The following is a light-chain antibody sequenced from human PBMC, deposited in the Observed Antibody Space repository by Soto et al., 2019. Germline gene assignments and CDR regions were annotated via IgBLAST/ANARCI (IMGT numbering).Light chain of an antibody. Sequence: QSVLTQPASVSGSPGQSITISCTGTSSDVGGYNYVSWYQQHPGIAPKLLIYGVTNRPSGVSTRFSGSKSGNTASLTISGLLAEDEADYHCSSYTSASTLLYLFGTGTKLTVL. CDR1: SSDVGGYNY. CDR2: GVT. V-gene: IGLV2-14*01. J-gene: IGLJ1*01. CDR3: SSYTSASTLLYL.